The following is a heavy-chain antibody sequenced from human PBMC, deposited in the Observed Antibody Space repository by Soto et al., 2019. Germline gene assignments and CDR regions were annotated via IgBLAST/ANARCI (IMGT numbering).Heavy chain of an antibody. Sequence: QVQLVESGGGVVQPGRSLRLSCAASGFTFSGYDIHWVRQAPGKGLEWVAVMSSVGSDRYYADSVLGRFTMSRDNTNNTLYLQMNSLRAEDTAVYYCASALLWFGKLGDCWGQGTLVTVSS. J-gene: IGHJ4*02. D-gene: IGHD3-10*01. CDR3: ASALLWFGKLGDC. V-gene: IGHV3-30*03. CDR1: GFTFSGYD. CDR2: MSSVGSDR.